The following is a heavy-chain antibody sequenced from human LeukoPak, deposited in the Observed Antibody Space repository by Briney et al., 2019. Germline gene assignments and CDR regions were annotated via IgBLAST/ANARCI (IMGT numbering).Heavy chain of an antibody. D-gene: IGHD1-26*01. CDR3: ARDLLIVGATDY. CDR1: GYTFTSYY. V-gene: IGHV1-46*01. CDR2: INPSGGST. J-gene: IGHJ4*02. Sequence: ASVKVSYKASGYTFTSYYMHWVRQAPGQGLEWMGIINPSGGSTSYALKFQGRVTMTRDTSTSTVYMELSSLRSEDTAVYYCARDLLIVGATDYWGQGTLVTVSS.